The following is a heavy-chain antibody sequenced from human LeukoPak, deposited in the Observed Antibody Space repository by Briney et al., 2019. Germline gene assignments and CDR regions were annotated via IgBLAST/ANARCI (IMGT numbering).Heavy chain of an antibody. Sequence: PGGSLRLSCAASGFTFSSYSMNWVRQAPGKGLEWVSYISSSGSTIYYADSLKGRFTISRDNSKNTLYLEMNSLRAEDTAVYYCAKDIGSYYDYWGQGILVTVSS. CDR1: GFTFSSYS. D-gene: IGHD3-10*01. V-gene: IGHV3-48*01. CDR3: AKDIGSYYDY. CDR2: ISSSGSTI. J-gene: IGHJ4*02.